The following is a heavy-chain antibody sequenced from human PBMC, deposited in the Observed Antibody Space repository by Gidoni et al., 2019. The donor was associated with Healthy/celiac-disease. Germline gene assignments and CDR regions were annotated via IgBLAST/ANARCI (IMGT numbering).Heavy chain of an antibody. Sequence: GESGGGLVQPGGSLRLSCAASGFTFSSYWMSWVRQAPGKGLEWVANIKQDGSEKYYVDSVKGRFTISRDNAKNSLYLQMNSLRAEDTAVYYCARDISNGEGVVDYWGQGTLVTVSS. J-gene: IGHJ4*02. CDR1: GFTFSSYW. V-gene: IGHV3-7*01. CDR3: ARDISNGEGVVDY. CDR2: IKQDGSEK. D-gene: IGHD2-15*01.